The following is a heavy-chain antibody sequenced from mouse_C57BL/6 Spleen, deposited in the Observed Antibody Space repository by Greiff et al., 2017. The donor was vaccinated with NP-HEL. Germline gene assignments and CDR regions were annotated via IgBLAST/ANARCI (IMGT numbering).Heavy chain of an antibody. CDR2: IWSDGST. D-gene: IGHD3-2*02. CDR1: GFSLTSYG. Sequence: VKLMESGPGLVAPSQSLSITCTVSGFSLTSYGVHWVRQPPGKGLEWLVVIWSDGSTTYNSALKSRLSISKDNSKSQVFLKMNSLQTDDTAMYYCARHLRGYYAMDYWGQGTSVTVSS. V-gene: IGHV2-6-1*01. CDR3: ARHLRGYYAMDY. J-gene: IGHJ4*01.